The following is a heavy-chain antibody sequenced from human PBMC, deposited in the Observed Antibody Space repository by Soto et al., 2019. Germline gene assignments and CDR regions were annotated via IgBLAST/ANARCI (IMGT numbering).Heavy chain of an antibody. V-gene: IGHV1-18*04. J-gene: IGHJ6*02. CDR3: ARVQKYQLLYDYYGMDV. CDR1: GYTFTSYG. Sequence: GASVKVSCKASGYTFTSYGISWVRQAPGQGLEWMGWISAYNGNTNYAQKLQGRVTMTTDTSTSTAYMELRSLRSDDTAVYYCARVQKYQLLYDYYGMDVWGQGTTVTVSS. CDR2: ISAYNGNT. D-gene: IGHD2-2*01.